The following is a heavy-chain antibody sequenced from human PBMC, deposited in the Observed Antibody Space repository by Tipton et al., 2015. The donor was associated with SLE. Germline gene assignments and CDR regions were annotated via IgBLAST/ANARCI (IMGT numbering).Heavy chain of an antibody. CDR3: ARLLGSETYVEERGMDV. J-gene: IGHJ6*02. D-gene: IGHD3-10*02. Sequence: QLVQSGAEVRKPGESLKISCQASGYPFTRYWIGWVRQTPGKGLEWMGIIDPAGSDPTYSPTFQGQVTISADKSISTAFLQWSSLKASDTARYFCARLLGSETYVEERGMDVWSQGTAVTVSS. V-gene: IGHV5-51*03. CDR1: GYPFTRYW. CDR2: IDPAGSDP.